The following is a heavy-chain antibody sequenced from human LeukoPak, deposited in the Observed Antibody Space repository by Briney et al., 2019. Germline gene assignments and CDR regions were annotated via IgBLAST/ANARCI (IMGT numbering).Heavy chain of an antibody. CDR2: IIPIFGTA. J-gene: IGHJ5*02. V-gene: IGHV1-69*05. Sequence: SVKVSCKASGGTFSSYAISWVRQAPGQGLEWMGGIIPIFGTANYAQKFQGRVTITTDESTSTAYMELSSLRSEDTAVYYCARDNYAGANWFAPWGQGTLVTVSS. CDR3: ARDNYAGANWFAP. D-gene: IGHD1-7*01. CDR1: GGTFSSYA.